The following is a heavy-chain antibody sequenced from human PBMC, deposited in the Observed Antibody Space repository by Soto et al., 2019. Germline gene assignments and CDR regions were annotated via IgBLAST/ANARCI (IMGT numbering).Heavy chain of an antibody. V-gene: IGHV3-23*01. CDR1: GFTFSSYA. D-gene: IGHD5-18*01. CDR3: AKAHTAMEAFDY. Sequence: EVQLLESGGGLVQPGGSLRLSCAASGFTFSSYAMSWVRQAPGKGLEWVSAISGSGGSTYYADSVKGRFTISRDNSKNTLYVQMNSLRAEDTAVYYCAKAHTAMEAFDYWGQGTLVTVSS. CDR2: ISGSGGST. J-gene: IGHJ4*02.